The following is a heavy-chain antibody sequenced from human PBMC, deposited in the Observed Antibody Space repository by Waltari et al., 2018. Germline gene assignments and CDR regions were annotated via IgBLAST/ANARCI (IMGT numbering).Heavy chain of an antibody. D-gene: IGHD3-10*01. CDR3: AKLMYGSGSLHYYYGMDV. CDR1: GGSISSSSYY. J-gene: IGHJ6*02. CDR2: ISGSGGST. V-gene: IGHV3-23*01. Sequence: LQLQESGPGLVKPSETLSLTCTVSGGSISSSSYYWGWVRQAPGKGLEWVSAISGSGGSTYYADSVKGRFTISRDNSKNTLYLQMNSLRAEDTAVYYCAKLMYGSGSLHYYYGMDVWGQGTTVTVSS.